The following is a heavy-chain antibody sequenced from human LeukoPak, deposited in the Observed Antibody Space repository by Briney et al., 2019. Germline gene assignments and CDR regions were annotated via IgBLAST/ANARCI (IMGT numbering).Heavy chain of an antibody. J-gene: IGHJ4*02. CDR3: ARGTGLWLQFQN. D-gene: IGHD5-24*01. V-gene: IGHV1-8*01. CDR2: MNPNSGNT. CDR1: GYTFTSYD. Sequence: ASVKVSCKDSGYTFTSYDFNWVRQATGQGLEWMGWMNPNSGNTGYAQKFQGRVTMTRNTSISTAYMELSSLRSEDTAVYYCARGTGLWLQFQNWGQGTLVTVSS.